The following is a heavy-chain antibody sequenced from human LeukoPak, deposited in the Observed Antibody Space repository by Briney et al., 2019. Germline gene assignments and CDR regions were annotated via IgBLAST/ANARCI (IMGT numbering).Heavy chain of an antibody. J-gene: IGHJ4*02. CDR2: INHSGST. V-gene: IGHV4-34*01. CDR3: AREEGAIGYFDY. CDR1: GGSFSGYY. D-gene: IGHD1-26*01. Sequence: KPSETPSLTCAVYGGSFSGYYWSWIRQPPGKGLEWIGEINHSGSTNYNPSLKSRVTISVDTSKNQFSLKLSSVTAADTAVYYCAREEGAIGYFDYWGQGTLVTVSS.